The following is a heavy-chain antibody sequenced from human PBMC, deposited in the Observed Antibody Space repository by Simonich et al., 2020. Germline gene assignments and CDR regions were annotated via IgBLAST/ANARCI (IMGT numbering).Heavy chain of an antibody. D-gene: IGHD6-13*01. Sequence: QVQLVQSGAEVKKPGASVKVSCKASGYTFTGYYMHWVRQAPGQGLEWMEWINPNSGGTNYAQKFQGRVTMTRDTSISTAYMELSRLRSDDTAVYYCARSHIAAAGTGYFQHWGQGTLVTVSS. CDR1: GYTFTGYY. CDR3: ARSHIAAAGTGYFQH. V-gene: IGHV1-2*02. CDR2: INPNSGGT. J-gene: IGHJ1*01.